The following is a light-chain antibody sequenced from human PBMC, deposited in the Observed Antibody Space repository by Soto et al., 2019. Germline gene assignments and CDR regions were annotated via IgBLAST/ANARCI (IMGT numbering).Light chain of an antibody. CDR1: SSNIGSNY. V-gene: IGLV1-51*02. J-gene: IGLJ1*01. CDR3: GTWDNSLSAHV. CDR2: ENN. Sequence: QPVLTQPPSVSADPGQKVTLSCSGSSSNIGSNYVSWYKQLPGAAPKLLIYENNKRPSGIPDRFSGSKSGTSATLDITGLQTGDEADYYCGTWDNSLSAHVFATGTKVTVL.